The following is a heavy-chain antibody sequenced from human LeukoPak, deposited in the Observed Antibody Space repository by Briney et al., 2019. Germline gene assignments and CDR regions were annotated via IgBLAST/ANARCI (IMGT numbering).Heavy chain of an antibody. D-gene: IGHD4-17*01. CDR1: GFPFSSYS. Sequence: GGSLRLSCTASGFPFSSYSMNWVRQAPGKGLEWISYISSSFKTIYYADSVRGRFTISRDNGKTSLFLQMTSLRDEDTAVYYCARDRYGDSVALDFWYFDLWGRGTLVTVSS. CDR2: ISSSFKTI. J-gene: IGHJ2*01. CDR3: ARDRYGDSVALDFWYFDL. V-gene: IGHV3-48*02.